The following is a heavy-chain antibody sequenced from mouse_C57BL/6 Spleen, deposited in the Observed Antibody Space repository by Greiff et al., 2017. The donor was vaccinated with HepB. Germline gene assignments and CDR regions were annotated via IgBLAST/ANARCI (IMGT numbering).Heavy chain of an antibody. CDR1: GYTFTSYW. D-gene: IGHD2-4*01. CDR2: IDPSDSET. Sequence: QVQLQQPGAELVRPGSSVKLSCKASGYTFTSYWMHWVKQRPIQGLEWIGNIDPSDSETHYNQKFKDKATLTVDKSSSTAYMQLSSLTSEDSAVYYCAIYYDYDAFAYWGQRTLVTVSA. V-gene: IGHV1-52*01. CDR3: AIYYDYDAFAY. J-gene: IGHJ3*01.